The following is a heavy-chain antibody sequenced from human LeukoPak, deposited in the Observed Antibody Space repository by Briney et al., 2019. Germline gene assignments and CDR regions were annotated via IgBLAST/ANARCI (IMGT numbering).Heavy chain of an antibody. CDR3: ARGILDCPYDY. V-gene: IGHV4-39*07. D-gene: IGHD2-21*02. CDR2: IYYSGST. CDR1: GGSISSYY. Sequence: SETLSLTCTVSGGSISSYYWGWIRQPPGKGLEWIGSIYYSGSTYYNPSLKSRVTISVDTSKNQFSLKLSSVTAADTAVYYCARGILDCPYDYWGQGTLVTVSS. J-gene: IGHJ4*02.